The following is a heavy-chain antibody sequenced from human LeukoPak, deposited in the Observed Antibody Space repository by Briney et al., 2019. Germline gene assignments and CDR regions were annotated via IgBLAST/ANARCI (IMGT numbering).Heavy chain of an antibody. CDR2: IYGDGSTT. Sequence: PGGSLRLSCAASGFTFSNYWMHWVRQTPGKGLEWLSRIYGDGSTTNYADSVKGRFTISRDNAKNTLYLQMTSLRAGDAAVYYCARDLLSGFVPCAYWGQGTLVTVSS. CDR1: GFTFSNYW. CDR3: ARDLLSGFVPCAY. V-gene: IGHV3-74*01. D-gene: IGHD2/OR15-2a*01. J-gene: IGHJ4*02.